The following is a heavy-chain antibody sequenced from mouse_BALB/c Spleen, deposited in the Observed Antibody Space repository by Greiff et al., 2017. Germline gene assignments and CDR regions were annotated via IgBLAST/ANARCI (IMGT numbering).Heavy chain of an antibody. CDR1: GFTFSDYY. D-gene: IGHD2-1*01. J-gene: IGHJ4*01. V-gene: IGHV5-4*02. CDR2: ISDGGSYT. CDR3: ARSYGNSYAMDY. Sequence: DVKLVESGGGLVKPGGSLKLSCAASGFTFSDYYMYWVRQTPEKRLVWVATISDGGSYTYYPDSVKGRFTISRDNAKNNLYLQMSSLKSEDTAMYYCARSYGNSYAMDYWGQGTSVTVSS.